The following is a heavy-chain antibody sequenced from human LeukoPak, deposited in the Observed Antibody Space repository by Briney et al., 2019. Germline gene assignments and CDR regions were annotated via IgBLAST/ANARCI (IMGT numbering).Heavy chain of an antibody. CDR1: GGSIGTYY. CDR3: ARHIGGGIEDMDV. J-gene: IGHJ6*03. D-gene: IGHD3-16*02. CDR2: IYVTGST. Sequence: SETLSLTCTVSGGSIGTYYWSWIRQSPGKGLEWIGYIYVTGSTRYNPYLQSRVSISVDTSRNQFFLKMSSVTAADTAVYYCARHIGGGIEDMDVWGKGTKVTVSS. V-gene: IGHV4-59*08.